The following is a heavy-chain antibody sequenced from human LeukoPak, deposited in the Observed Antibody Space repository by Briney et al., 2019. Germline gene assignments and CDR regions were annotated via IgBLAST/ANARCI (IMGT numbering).Heavy chain of an antibody. J-gene: IGHJ5*02. D-gene: IGHD6-13*01. V-gene: IGHV3-66*01. CDR3: ARDEGRSIAAADGGWFDP. CDR2: IYSGGST. CDR1: GFTVSSNY. Sequence: GGSLRLSCAASGFTVSSNYMSWVRQAPGKGLEWVSVIYSGGSTYYADSVKGRFTISRDNSKNTLYLQMNSLRAEDTAVYYCARDEGRSIAAADGGWFDPWGQGTLVTVSS.